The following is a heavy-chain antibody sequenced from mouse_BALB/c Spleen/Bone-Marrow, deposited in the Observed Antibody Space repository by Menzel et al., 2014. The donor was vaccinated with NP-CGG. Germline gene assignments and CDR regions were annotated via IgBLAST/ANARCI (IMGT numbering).Heavy chain of an antibody. J-gene: IGHJ2*01. CDR2: ILLGNGNT. D-gene: IGHD1-1*01. CDR1: GYTFSTYW. V-gene: IGHV1-9*01. Sequence: QVQLKESGAELVKPGASVKISCKATGYTFSTYWIEWVKQRPGHGLEWIGEILLGNGNTDYNEKFKGKATFTADTSSNTAYMQLSSLTSEDSAVFYCARHGSSGFDYWGQGTALTVSS. CDR3: ARHGSSGFDY.